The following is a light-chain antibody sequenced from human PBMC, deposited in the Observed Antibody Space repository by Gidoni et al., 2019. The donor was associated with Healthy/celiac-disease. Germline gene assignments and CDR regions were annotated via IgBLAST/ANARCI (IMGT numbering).Light chain of an antibody. CDR3: PHRT. V-gene: IGKV3-11*01. J-gene: IGKJ4*01. CDR1: QSVSSY. Sequence: EIVLTQSPATLSLSPGERATLSCSASQSVSSYLAWYQQKPGQAPRLLIYDASNRATGIPARFSGSGSGTDFTLTISSLEPEDFAVYYCPHRTFGGGTKVEIK. CDR2: DAS.